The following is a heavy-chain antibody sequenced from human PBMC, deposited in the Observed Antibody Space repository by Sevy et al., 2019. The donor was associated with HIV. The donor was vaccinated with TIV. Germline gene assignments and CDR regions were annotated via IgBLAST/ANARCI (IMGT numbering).Heavy chain of an antibody. V-gene: IGHV6-1*01. J-gene: IGHJ3*02. Sequence: SQTLSLTCAISGDSVSSNSAARNWIRQSPSRGLEWLGRTYYRSKWYKDYAVSVKSRITINPDTSKNQFSLQLNSVTPEDMSVYYCARERERLDRRRGAFDIWGQGTMVTVSS. CDR2: TYYRSKWYK. CDR3: ARERERLDRRRGAFDI. CDR1: GDSVSSNSAA. D-gene: IGHD6-25*01.